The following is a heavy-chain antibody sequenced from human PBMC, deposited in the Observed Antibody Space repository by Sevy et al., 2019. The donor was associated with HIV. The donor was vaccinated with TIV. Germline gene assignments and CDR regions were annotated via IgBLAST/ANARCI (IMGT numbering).Heavy chain of an antibody. J-gene: IGHJ4*02. V-gene: IGHV4-30-2*01. D-gene: IGHD3-10*01. CDR1: GDSISSGGYS. Sequence: SETLSLTCAVSGDSISSGGYSWSWIRQPPGKGLEWIGNIYHSGSTYYNPSLKSRVTISVDRSKNLFSLKLGSVTAADTAVYYCARAAGGGVFDYWGQGTLVTVSS. CDR2: IYHSGST. CDR3: ARAAGGGVFDY.